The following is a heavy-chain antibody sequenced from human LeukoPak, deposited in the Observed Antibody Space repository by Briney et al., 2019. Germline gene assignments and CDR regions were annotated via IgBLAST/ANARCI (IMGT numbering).Heavy chain of an antibody. Sequence: SETLSLTCTVSGGSISSTIYYWGWIRQPPGKGLEWIGSIYYSGSTYYNPSLKSRVTISVDTSKNQFSLKLSSVTAADTAVYYCAIRGYDSSGYYIDYWGQGTLVTVSS. CDR1: GGSISSTIYY. J-gene: IGHJ4*02. CDR3: AIRGYDSSGYYIDY. D-gene: IGHD3-22*01. V-gene: IGHV4-39*01. CDR2: IYYSGST.